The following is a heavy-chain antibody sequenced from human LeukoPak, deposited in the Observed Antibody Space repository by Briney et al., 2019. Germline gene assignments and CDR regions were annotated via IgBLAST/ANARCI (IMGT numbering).Heavy chain of an antibody. CDR2: ISWNSGSI. D-gene: IGHD6-6*01. CDR1: GFTFDDYA. V-gene: IGHV3-9*01. CDR3: AKVGSSSSLDAFDI. J-gene: IGHJ3*02. Sequence: GGSLRLSCAASGFTFDDYAMHWVRQAPGKGLEWVSGISWNSGSIGYADSVKGRFTISRDNAKNSLYLRMNSLRAEDTALYYCAKVGSSSSLDAFDIWGQGTMVTVSS.